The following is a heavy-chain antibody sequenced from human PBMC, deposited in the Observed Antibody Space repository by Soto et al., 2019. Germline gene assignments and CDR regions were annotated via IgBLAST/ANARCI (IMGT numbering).Heavy chain of an antibody. CDR2: ISAYNGNT. D-gene: IGHD6-19*01. V-gene: IGHV1-18*01. Sequence: ASVKVSCKASGYTFTSYAMHWVRQAPGQRLEWMGWISAYNGNTNYAQKLQGRVTMTTDTSTSTAYMELRSLRSDDTAVYYCARGVPTVAGYYYGMDVWGQGTTVTVS. CDR1: GYTFTSYA. CDR3: ARGVPTVAGYYYGMDV. J-gene: IGHJ6*02.